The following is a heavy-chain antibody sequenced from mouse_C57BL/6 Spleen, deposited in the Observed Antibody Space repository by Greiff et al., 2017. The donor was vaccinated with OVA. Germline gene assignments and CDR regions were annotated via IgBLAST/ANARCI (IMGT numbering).Heavy chain of an antibody. CDR1: GYTFTNYW. D-gene: IGHD1-1*01. Sequence: VVRPGTSVKMSCKASGYTFTNYWIGWAKQRPGHGLEWIGDIYPGGGYTNYNEKFKGKATLTADKSSSTAYMQFSSLTSEDSAIYYCARSENLSWYFDVWGTGTTVTVSS. CDR3: ARSENLSWYFDV. V-gene: IGHV1-63*01. J-gene: IGHJ1*03. CDR2: IYPGGGYT.